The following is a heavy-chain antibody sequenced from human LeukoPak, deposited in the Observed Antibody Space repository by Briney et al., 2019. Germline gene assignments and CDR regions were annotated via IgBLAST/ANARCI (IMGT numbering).Heavy chain of an antibody. CDR2: FDPEDGET. CDR1: GYTLTELS. J-gene: IGHJ4*02. V-gene: IGHV1-24*01. D-gene: IGHD3-9*01. CDR3: ATLQNYDILTGYPY. Sequence: ASVKVSCKISGYTLTELSMHWVRQAPGKGLEWMGGFDPEDGETIYAQKFQGRVTMTEDTSTDTAYMELSSLRSEDTAVYYCATLQNYDILTGYPYWGQGTLVTVSS.